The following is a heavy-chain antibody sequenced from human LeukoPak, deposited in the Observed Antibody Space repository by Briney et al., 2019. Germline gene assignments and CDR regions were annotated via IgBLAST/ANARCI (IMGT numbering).Heavy chain of an antibody. V-gene: IGHV3-30*04. CDR2: LSYDEKNK. CDR1: GFTFSDYA. J-gene: IGHJ4*02. Sequence: GRSLRLSCAASGFTFSDYAMHWVRQAPGKGLEWVSILSYDEKNKYYADSVKGRFTISRDTSKNTLYLQMNSLRSEDTAVYYCARDGGYYFDYWGQGTLVTVSS. CDR3: ARDGGYYFDY. D-gene: IGHD3-16*01.